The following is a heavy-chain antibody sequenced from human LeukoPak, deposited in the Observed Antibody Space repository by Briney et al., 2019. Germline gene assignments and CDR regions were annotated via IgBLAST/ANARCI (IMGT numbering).Heavy chain of an antibody. CDR3: AKGEHGDC. J-gene: IGHJ4*02. D-gene: IGHD1/OR15-1a*01. CDR1: GFTFSSYG. V-gene: IGHV3-30*18. CDR2: ISYDGSNK. Sequence: GGSLRLSCAASGFTFSSYGMHWVRQAPGKGLEWVAVISYDGSNKYYADSVKGRFTISRDNSKNTLYLQMNSLRAEDTAVYYCAKGEHGDCWGQGTLVTVSS.